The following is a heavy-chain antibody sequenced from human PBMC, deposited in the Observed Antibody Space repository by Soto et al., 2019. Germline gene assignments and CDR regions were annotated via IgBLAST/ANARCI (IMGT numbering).Heavy chain of an antibody. D-gene: IGHD3-22*01. Sequence: LRLSCAASGFTFSSYSMNWVRQAPGKGLEWVSYISSSSSTIYYADSVKGRFTISRDNAKNSLYLQMNSLRDEDTAVYYCARDDSDSSGYYLLFDYWGQETLVTVSS. V-gene: IGHV3-48*02. CDR2: ISSSSSTI. CDR3: ARDDSDSSGYYLLFDY. CDR1: GFTFSSYS. J-gene: IGHJ4*02.